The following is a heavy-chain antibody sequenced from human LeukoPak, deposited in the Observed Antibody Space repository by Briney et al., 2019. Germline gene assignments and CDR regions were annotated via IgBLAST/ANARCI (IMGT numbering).Heavy chain of an antibody. D-gene: IGHD3-9*01. J-gene: IGHJ4*02. CDR2: ISAYNGNT. CDR1: GYTFTSYG. CDR3: ARDDRRYFDSSPLDY. V-gene: IGHV1-18*01. Sequence: EASVKVSCKASGYTFTSYGIGWVRQAPGQGLEWMGWISAYNGNTNYAQKLQGRVTMTTDTSTSTAYMELRSLRSDDTAVYYCARDDRRYFDSSPLDYWGQGTLVTVSS.